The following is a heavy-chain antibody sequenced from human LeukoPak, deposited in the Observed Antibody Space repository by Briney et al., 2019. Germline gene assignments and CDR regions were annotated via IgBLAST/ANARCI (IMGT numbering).Heavy chain of an antibody. V-gene: IGHV3-11*01. D-gene: IGHD2-21*02. CDR1: GFTLRDYW. CDR3: ARGPFCGGDCF. CDR2: TSSSGHTI. Sequence: GGSLRLSCAASGFTLRDYWMSWMLQAPGKGLEWAASTSSSGHTIYYADSVKGRFTISRDDARNSLYLQINSLRAEDTAVYFCARGPFCGGDCFWGQGTLVTVSS. J-gene: IGHJ1*01.